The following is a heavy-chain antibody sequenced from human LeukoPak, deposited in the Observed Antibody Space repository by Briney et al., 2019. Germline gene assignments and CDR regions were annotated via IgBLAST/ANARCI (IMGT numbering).Heavy chain of an antibody. CDR2: INPNSGGT. V-gene: IGHV1-2*02. J-gene: IGHJ4*02. D-gene: IGHD1-14*01. CDR1: GYTFTGYY. Sequence: ASVKVSCKASGYTFTGYYMHWVRQAPGQGLEWMGWINPNSGGTNCAQKFQGRVTMTRDTSISTAYMELSRLRSDDTAVYYCARVTPYLKGVEPEPHFDYWGQGTLVTVSS. CDR3: ARVTPYLKGVEPEPHFDY.